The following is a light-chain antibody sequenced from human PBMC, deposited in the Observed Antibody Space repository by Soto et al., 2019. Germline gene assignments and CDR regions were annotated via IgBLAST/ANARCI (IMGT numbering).Light chain of an antibody. CDR1: SSDVGDYNY. CDR2: ELT. Sequence: QSALTQPPSASGSPGQSVTISCTGTSSDVGDYNYVSWYQQHPGKGPKLMIYELTKRPSGVPDRFSGSKSGNTASLTVSGLQAEDEADYYCSSYAGSNNYVFGTGTKLTVL. CDR3: SSYAGSNNYV. V-gene: IGLV2-8*01. J-gene: IGLJ1*01.